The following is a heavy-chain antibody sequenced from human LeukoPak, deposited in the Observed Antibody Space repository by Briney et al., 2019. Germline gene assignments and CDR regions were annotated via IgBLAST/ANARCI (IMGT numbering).Heavy chain of an antibody. V-gene: IGHV3-66*01. D-gene: IGHD1-26*01. Sequence: SGGSLRLSCAASGFTVSSNYMSWVRQAPGKGLEGVSVIYSGGSTYYADSVKGRFTISRDNSKNTLYLQMNSLRAEDTAVYYCARDGSLQVYTGPLTSYYYYYGMDVWGQGTTVTVSS. J-gene: IGHJ6*02. CDR3: ARDGSLQVYTGPLTSYYYYYGMDV. CDR1: GFTVSSNY. CDR2: IYSGGST.